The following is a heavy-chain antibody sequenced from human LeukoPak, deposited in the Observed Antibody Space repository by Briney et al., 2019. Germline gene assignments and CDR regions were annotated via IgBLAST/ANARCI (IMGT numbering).Heavy chain of an antibody. J-gene: IGHJ4*02. CDR1: GFTVSSNY. CDR2: IYSGGST. D-gene: IGHD2-2*01. CDR3: ARDGNDCSSTSCYRGVFDY. Sequence: PGGSLRLSCAASGFTVSSNYMSWVRQAPGKGLEWVSVIYSGGSTYYADSVKGRFTISRDNSKNTLYLQMNSLRAEDTAVYYCARDGNDCSSTSCYRGVFDYWGQGTLVTVSS. V-gene: IGHV3-53*01.